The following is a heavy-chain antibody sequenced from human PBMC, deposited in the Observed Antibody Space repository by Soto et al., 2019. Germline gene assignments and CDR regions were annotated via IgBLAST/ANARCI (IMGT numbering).Heavy chain of an antibody. CDR3: ARDQGVVIIKDH. J-gene: IGHJ4*02. CDR1: GFTFRNHA. Sequence: QVQLVESGGGVVQPGRSLRLSCAASGFTFRNHAMHWVRQAPGKGLEGVGLIWYDGTSKYYADSVKGRFTISRDNSKNTLYLEMNSLRVEDTAIYYCARDQGVVIIKDHWGQGTLVTVSS. V-gene: IGHV3-33*08. D-gene: IGHD6-6*01. CDR2: IWYDGTSK.